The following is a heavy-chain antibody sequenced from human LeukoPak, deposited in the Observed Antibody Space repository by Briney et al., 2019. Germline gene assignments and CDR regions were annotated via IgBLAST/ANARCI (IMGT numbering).Heavy chain of an antibody. CDR1: GGTFSSYA. CDR3: ARDWGSAMVRGVIPTPGDY. D-gene: IGHD3-10*01. CDR2: IIPIFGTA. V-gene: IGHV1-69*06. Sequence: ASVKVSCKASGGTFSSYAISWVRQAPGQGLEWMGGIIPIFGTANYAQKFQGRVTITADKSTSTAYMELSSLRSEDTAVYYCARDWGSAMVRGVIPTPGDYWGQGTLVTVSS. J-gene: IGHJ4*02.